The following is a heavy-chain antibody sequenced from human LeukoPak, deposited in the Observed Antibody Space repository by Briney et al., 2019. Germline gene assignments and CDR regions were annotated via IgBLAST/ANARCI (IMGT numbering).Heavy chain of an antibody. CDR2: IIPIFGTA. CDR3: ARELYYDSRGYHPSFSFAY. D-gene: IGHD3-22*01. CDR1: GGTFSSYT. V-gene: IGHV1-69*08. Sequence: SVKVSCKDSGGTFSSYTINWVRQAPGQGLEWVGRIIPIFGTANYAQKFQGRVTITADKSTSTVYMELSSLRSEDTAVYYCARELYYDSRGYHPSFSFAYWGHGTLVTVSS. J-gene: IGHJ4*01.